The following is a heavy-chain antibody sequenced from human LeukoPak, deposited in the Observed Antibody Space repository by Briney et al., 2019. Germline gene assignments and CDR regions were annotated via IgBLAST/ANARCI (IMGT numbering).Heavy chain of an antibody. CDR2: IHYSGYT. D-gene: IGHD3-10*01. V-gene: IGHV4-31*03. CDR3: ARSWFGELSHFNY. CDR1: GGSITSGGYY. J-gene: IGHJ4*02. Sequence: SETLSLTCTVSGGSITSGGYYWSWIRQHPGKGLEWIGHIHYSGYTYYNPSLKSRVTMSVDTSKNQFSLKLSSVTAADTAVYYCARSWFGELSHFNYWGQGTLVRVSS.